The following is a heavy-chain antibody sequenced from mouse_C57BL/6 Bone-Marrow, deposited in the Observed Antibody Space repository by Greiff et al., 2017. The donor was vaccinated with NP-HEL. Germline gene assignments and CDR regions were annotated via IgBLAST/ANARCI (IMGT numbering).Heavy chain of an antibody. Sequence: QVQLQQPGAELVKPGASVKLSCKASGYTFTSYWMHWVKQRPGRGLEWIGRIDPNSGGTKYNEKFKSKATLTVDKSSSTAYMQLSTLTYEDCAVYYYARGMAMRLRRESRYAMDYGGRGTSVTVTS. D-gene: IGHD2-4*01. V-gene: IGHV1-72*01. CDR2: IDPNSGGT. J-gene: IGHJ4*01. CDR1: GYTFTSYW. CDR3: ARGMAMRLRRESRYAMDY.